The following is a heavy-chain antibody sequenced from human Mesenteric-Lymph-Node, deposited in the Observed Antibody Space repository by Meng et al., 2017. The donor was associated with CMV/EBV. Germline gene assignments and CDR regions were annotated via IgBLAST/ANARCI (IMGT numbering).Heavy chain of an antibody. V-gene: IGHV3-30-3*01. CDR2: ISYDGTNK. D-gene: IGHD4/OR15-4a*01. J-gene: IGHJ4*02. CDR3: ARDLEYGGNWGLPGY. Sequence: GESLKISCAASGFTFSSYAMHWVRQAPGKGLEWVALISYDGTNKYYADSVKGRFTISRDNSKNTLFLQMNGLRAEDTAVYYCARDLEYGGNWGLPGYWGQGTLVTVSS. CDR1: GFTFSSYA.